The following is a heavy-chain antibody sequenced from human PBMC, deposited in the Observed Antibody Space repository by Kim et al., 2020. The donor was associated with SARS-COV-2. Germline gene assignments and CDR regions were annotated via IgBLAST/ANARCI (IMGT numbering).Heavy chain of an antibody. Sequence: GGSLRLSCAASGFTFSSYAMHWVRQAPGKGLEWVAVISYDGSNKYYADSVKGRFTISRDNSKNTLYLQMNSLRAEDTAVYYCASSVAAAGIGGSYYYYGMDVWGQGTPVTVSS. CDR3: ASSVAAAGIGGSYYYYGMDV. D-gene: IGHD6-13*01. CDR1: GFTFSSYA. CDR2: ISYDGSNK. J-gene: IGHJ6*02. V-gene: IGHV3-30*04.